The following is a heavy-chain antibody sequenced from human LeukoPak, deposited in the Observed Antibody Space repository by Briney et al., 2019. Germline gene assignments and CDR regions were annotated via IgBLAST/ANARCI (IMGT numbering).Heavy chain of an antibody. CDR1: GGSFSGYY. J-gene: IGHJ4*02. D-gene: IGHD3-22*01. V-gene: IGHV4-34*01. CDR3: ARGRYHYDSHDY. Sequence: SETLSPTCAVYGGSFSGYYWSWIRQPPGKGLEWIGEINHSGSTNYNPSLKSRVTISVDTSKNQFSLKLSSVTAADTAVYYCARGRYHYDSHDYWGQGTLVTVSS. CDR2: INHSGST.